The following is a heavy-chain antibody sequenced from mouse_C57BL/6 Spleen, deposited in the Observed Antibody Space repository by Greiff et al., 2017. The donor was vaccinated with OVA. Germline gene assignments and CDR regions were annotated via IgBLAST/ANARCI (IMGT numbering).Heavy chain of an antibody. CDR2: IDPETGGT. Sequence: QVQLQQSGAELVRPGASVTLSCKASGYTFTDYEMHWVKQTPVHGLEWIGAIDPETGGTAYNQKFKGKAILTADKSSSTAYMELRSLTSEDSAVYYCTRNWDSWFAYWGQGTLVTVSA. CDR1: GYTFTDYE. V-gene: IGHV1-15*01. J-gene: IGHJ3*01. CDR3: TRNWDSWFAY. D-gene: IGHD4-1*01.